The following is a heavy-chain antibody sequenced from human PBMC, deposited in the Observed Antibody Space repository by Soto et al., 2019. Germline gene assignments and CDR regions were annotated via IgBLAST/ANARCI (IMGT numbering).Heavy chain of an antibody. Sequence: EVQLVESGGGLVQPGGSLRLSCAASGFTFSSYEMNWVRQAPGKGLEWVSYISSSGSTIYYADSVKGRFTISRDNAKNSLYLQMSSLRAEDTAVYYCARKQRYSYGGDIWGQGTMVTVSS. CDR3: ARKQRYSYGGDI. D-gene: IGHD5-18*01. CDR2: ISSSGSTI. V-gene: IGHV3-48*03. CDR1: GFTFSSYE. J-gene: IGHJ3*02.